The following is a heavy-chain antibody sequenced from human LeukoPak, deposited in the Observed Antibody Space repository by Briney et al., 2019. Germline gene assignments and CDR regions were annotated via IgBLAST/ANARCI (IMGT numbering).Heavy chain of an antibody. D-gene: IGHD6-13*01. CDR1: GFTFSSYE. CDR3: ARDGGSSWKNRFDP. V-gene: IGHV3-48*03. Sequence: GGSLRLSCAASGFTFSSYEMNWVRQAPGKGLEWVSYISSSGSTTYYADSVKGGFTISRDNAKNSLYLQMNSLRAEDTAVYYCARDGGSSWKNRFDPWGQGTLVTVSS. CDR2: ISSSGSTT. J-gene: IGHJ5*02.